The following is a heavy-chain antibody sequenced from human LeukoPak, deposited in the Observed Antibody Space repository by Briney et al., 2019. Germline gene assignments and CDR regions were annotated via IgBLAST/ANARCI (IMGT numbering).Heavy chain of an antibody. CDR3: ARVVVVITNDISDI. J-gene: IGHJ3*02. D-gene: IGHD3-22*01. Sequence: SVKVSCKASGGTFSSYAISWVRQAPGQGLEWMGGIIPIFGTANYAQKFQGRVTITADESTSTAYMELSSLRSEDTAMYYCARVVVVITNDISDIWGQGTMVIVSS. CDR1: GGTFSSYA. CDR2: IIPIFGTA. V-gene: IGHV1-69*13.